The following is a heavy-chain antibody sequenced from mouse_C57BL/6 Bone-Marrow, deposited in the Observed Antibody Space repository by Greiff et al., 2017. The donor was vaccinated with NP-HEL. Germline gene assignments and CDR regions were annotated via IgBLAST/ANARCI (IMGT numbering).Heavy chain of an antibody. J-gene: IGHJ1*03. CDR3: ARPLLLRSYFDV. D-gene: IGHD1-1*01. Sequence: QVQLQQSGAELARPGASVKLSCKASGYTFTSYGISWVKQRTGQGLEWIGEIYPRSGNTYYNEKFKGKATLTADKSSSTAYMELRSLTSEDSAVYVCARPLLLRSYFDVWGTGTTVTVSS. V-gene: IGHV1-81*01. CDR2: IYPRSGNT. CDR1: GYTFTSYG.